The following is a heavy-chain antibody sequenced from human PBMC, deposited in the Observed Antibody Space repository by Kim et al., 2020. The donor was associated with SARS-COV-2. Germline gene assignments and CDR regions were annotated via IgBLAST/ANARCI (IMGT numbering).Heavy chain of an antibody. V-gene: IGHV4-61*02. CDR2: IYTSGST. J-gene: IGHJ5*02. Sequence: SETLSLTCTVSGGSISSGSYYWSWIRQPAGKGLEWIGRIYTSGSTNYNPSLKSRVTISVDTSKNQFSLKLSSVTAADTAVYYCAGGSGWSRGNWFDPWGQGALVTVSS. CDR3: AGGSGWSRGNWFDP. D-gene: IGHD6-19*01. CDR1: GGSISSGSYY.